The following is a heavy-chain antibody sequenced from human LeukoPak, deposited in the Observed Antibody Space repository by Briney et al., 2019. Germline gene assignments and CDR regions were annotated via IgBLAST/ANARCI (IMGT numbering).Heavy chain of an antibody. Sequence: ASVKVSCKASGYTFTSYGISWVRQAPGQGLEWMGWISAYNGNTNYAQKLQGRVTMTTDTSTSTAYMELRSLRSDDTAVYYCARVYYYGSGSYYTGYYYYGMDVWGQGTTVTVSS. CDR3: ARVYYYGSGSYYTGYYYYGMDV. D-gene: IGHD3-10*01. V-gene: IGHV1-18*01. CDR2: ISAYNGNT. J-gene: IGHJ6*02. CDR1: GYTFTSYG.